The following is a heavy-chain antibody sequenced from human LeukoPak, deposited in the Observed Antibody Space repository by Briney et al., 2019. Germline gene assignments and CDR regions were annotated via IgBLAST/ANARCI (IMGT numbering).Heavy chain of an antibody. V-gene: IGHV3-21*01. CDR1: GFTFSSYS. J-gene: IGHJ4*02. Sequence: GGSLRLSCAASGFTFSSYSMNWVRQAPRKGLECVSSISSSSSYIHYADSVKGRFTISRDNAKNSLYLQMNSLRAEDTALYYCARVGDGDSFDYWGQGTLVTVSS. CDR3: ARVGDGDSFDY. CDR2: ISSSSSYI. D-gene: IGHD3-10*01.